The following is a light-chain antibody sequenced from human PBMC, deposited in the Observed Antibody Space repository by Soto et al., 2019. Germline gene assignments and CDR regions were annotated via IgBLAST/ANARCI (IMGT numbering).Light chain of an antibody. CDR3: SSYTSSSNDVG. CDR1: SSDVGGYNY. CDR2: DVS. J-gene: IGLJ2*01. V-gene: IGLV2-14*01. Sequence: QSVLTQPASVSGSPGQSITISCTGTSSDVGGYNYVSWYQQHPGKAPKLMIYDVSNRPSGVSNRFSGSKSGNTASLTISGLQAEDEADYFCSSYTSSSNDVGFGGGTQLAVL.